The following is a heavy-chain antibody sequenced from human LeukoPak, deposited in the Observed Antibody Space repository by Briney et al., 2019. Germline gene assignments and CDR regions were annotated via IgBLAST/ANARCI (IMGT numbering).Heavy chain of an antibody. CDR3: ARSPYSSSYSDYFDY. J-gene: IGHJ4*02. D-gene: IGHD6-13*01. Sequence: ASVKVSCKASGYTFTSFPMHWVRQAPGQRLEWMGWINAGNGNTKYSQKFQGRVTITRDTSASTAYMGLSSLRSEDTAVYYCARSPYSSSYSDYFDYWGQGTLVTVSS. CDR2: INAGNGNT. V-gene: IGHV1-3*01. CDR1: GYTFTSFP.